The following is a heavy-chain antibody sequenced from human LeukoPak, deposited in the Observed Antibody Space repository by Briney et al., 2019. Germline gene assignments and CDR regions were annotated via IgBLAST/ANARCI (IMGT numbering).Heavy chain of an antibody. CDR2: ISGSGGST. V-gene: IGHV3-23*01. CDR3: AKASAMIVVVSKHFDY. CDR1: GFTFSSYA. J-gene: IGHJ4*02. D-gene: IGHD3-22*01. Sequence: QAGGSLRLSCAASGFTFSSYAMSWVRQAPGKGLEWVSAISGSGGSTYYADSVKGRFTISRDNSKSTLYLQMNSLRAEDTAVYYCAKASAMIVVVSKHFDYWGQGTLVTVSS.